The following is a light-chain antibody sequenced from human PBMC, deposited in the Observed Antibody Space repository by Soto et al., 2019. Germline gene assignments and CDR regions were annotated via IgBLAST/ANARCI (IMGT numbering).Light chain of an antibody. CDR1: QSVSSSY. V-gene: IGKV3-20*01. CDR3: QQYGTSPPST. J-gene: IGKJ5*01. Sequence: IALTQSPGTLSLSPGERATLSCRASQSVSSSYLAWYQQKPGQAPRLLINGASSRATGIPDRFSGSGSGTDFTLTISRLEPEDFAVYYCQQYGTSPPSTFGQGTRLEIK. CDR2: GAS.